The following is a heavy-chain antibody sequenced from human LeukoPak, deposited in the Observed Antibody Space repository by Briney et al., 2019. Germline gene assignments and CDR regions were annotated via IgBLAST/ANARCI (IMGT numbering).Heavy chain of an antibody. CDR1: GFTVSGDY. Sequence: GGSLRLSCAVSGFTVSGDYVSWVRQTPGKGLEWVAATSSSDAGTYHADSVRGRFTISRDNSKNTLYLQMNSLRAEDAAVYFCAKAPVTSCRGAYCYPFDSWGQGTLVTVSS. V-gene: IGHV3-23*01. J-gene: IGHJ4*02. CDR3: AKAPVTSCRGAYCYPFDS. D-gene: IGHD2-21*01. CDR2: TSSSDAGT.